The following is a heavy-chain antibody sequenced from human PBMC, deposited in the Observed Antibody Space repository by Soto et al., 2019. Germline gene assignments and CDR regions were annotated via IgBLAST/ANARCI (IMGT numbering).Heavy chain of an antibody. CDR3: ARGSTHNNMAV. V-gene: IGHV1-18*04. J-gene: IGHJ6*02. CDR1: GYTFTNNG. Sequence: QVQLVQSGGEVRKPGASVKVSCKTSGYTFTNNGINWVRQAPGQGLQWMGWISGYNANTKYAQKFQGRVTLTTDTLTRTAFMEMRSLRSDDTAVFSCARGSTHNNMAVWGQGTTVTVSS. D-gene: IGHD1-1*01. CDR2: ISGYNANT.